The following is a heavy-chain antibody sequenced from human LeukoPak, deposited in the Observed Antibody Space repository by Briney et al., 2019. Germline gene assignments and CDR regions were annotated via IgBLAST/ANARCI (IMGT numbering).Heavy chain of an antibody. CDR2: ISDTGTTT. J-gene: IGHJ4*02. Sequence: GGSLRLSCAASGFIFSSYAMHWVRQAPGKGLEWAAVISDTGTTTNYADSVKGRFIISRDDSTGALYLQMHGLRLEDTAMYYCARAADSESFYRSSKYWGQGTLVSVSS. CDR3: ARAADSESFYRSSKY. CDR1: GFIFSSYA. D-gene: IGHD3-10*01. V-gene: IGHV3-30*04.